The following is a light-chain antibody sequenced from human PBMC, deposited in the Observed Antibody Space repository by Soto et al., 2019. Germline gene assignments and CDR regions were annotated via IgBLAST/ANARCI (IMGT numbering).Light chain of an antibody. CDR2: DVS. CDR3: SSYTTSGTWV. CDR1: SSDVGAYNY. V-gene: IGLV2-14*01. J-gene: IGLJ3*02. Sequence: QSALTQPASVSGSPGQSITISCTGTSSDVGAYNYVSWYQQHPGKAPKLMIYDVSDRPSGVSNRFSGSKSGNTASLTISGFQADDETDYYCSSYTTSGTWVFGGGTKVTVL.